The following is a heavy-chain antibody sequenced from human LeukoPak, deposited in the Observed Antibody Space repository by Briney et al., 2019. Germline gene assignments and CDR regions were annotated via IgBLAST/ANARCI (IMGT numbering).Heavy chain of an antibody. D-gene: IGHD6-13*01. CDR3: AREGYSSSWYGPYYYYGMDV. V-gene: IGHV1-8*01. Sequence: ASVKVSCKASGYTFTSYDINWVRQATGQGLEWMGWMNPNSGNTGYAQKFQGRVTMTRNTSISTAYMELSSLRSEDTAVYYCAREGYSSSWYGPYYYYGMDVWGQGTTVTVS. CDR2: MNPNSGNT. CDR1: GYTFTSYD. J-gene: IGHJ6*02.